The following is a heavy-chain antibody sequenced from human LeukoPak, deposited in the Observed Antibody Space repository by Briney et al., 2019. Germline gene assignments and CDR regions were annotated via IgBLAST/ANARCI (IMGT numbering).Heavy chain of an antibody. D-gene: IGHD2-21*01. Sequence: GGSLRLSCAASGFTFSSYGMHWVRQAPGKGLEWVAVIWYDGSNKYYADSVKGRFTISRDNSKNTLYLQMISLRADDTAVYYCARDFGGDFDYWGQGTLVTVSS. CDR3: ARDFGGDFDY. CDR2: IWYDGSNK. CDR1: GFTFSSYG. V-gene: IGHV3-33*01. J-gene: IGHJ4*02.